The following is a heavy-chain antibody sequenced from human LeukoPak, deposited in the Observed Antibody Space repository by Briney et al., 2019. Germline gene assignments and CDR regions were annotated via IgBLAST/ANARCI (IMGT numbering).Heavy chain of an antibody. D-gene: IGHD6-13*01. CDR3: ARDRQRLVTEPNWFDP. J-gene: IGHJ5*02. V-gene: IGHV1-18*01. CDR2: ISAYNGNT. CDR1: GYTFTSYG. Sequence: ASVKVSCKASGYTFTSYGISWVRQAPGQGLEWMGWISAYNGNTNYAQKLQGRVTMTTDTSTSTAYMELRSLRSDDTAVYYCARDRQRLVTEPNWFDPWGQGTLVTVSS.